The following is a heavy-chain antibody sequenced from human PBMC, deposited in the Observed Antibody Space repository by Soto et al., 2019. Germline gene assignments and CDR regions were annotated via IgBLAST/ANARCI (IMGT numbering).Heavy chain of an antibody. Sequence: EVQLLESGGGLVQPGGSLRLSCAASGFIFSSYAPNWVRQAPGKGLEWVSSISGGGGSANYADSVKGRFTISRDNSKNTLYLQLNSLRAEDTALYYCASAFYGSGSYWGFDYWGQGTLVTVSS. CDR1: GFIFSSYA. J-gene: IGHJ4*02. CDR2: ISGGGGSA. CDR3: ASAFYGSGSYWGFDY. D-gene: IGHD3-10*01. V-gene: IGHV3-23*01.